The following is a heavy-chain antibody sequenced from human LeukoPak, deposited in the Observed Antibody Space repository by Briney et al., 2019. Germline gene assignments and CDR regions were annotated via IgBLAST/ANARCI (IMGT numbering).Heavy chain of an antibody. CDR3: ARGGREYYFDY. CDR1: SGSITSYY. D-gene: IGHD3-10*01. Sequence: PSETLSLTCTVSSGSITSYYWSWIRQPPGKGLEWIGYIYYSGSTNYNPSLKSRVTISVDTSKNQFSLKLSSVTAADTAVYYCARGGREYYFDYWGQGTLVTVSS. CDR2: IYYSGST. J-gene: IGHJ4*02. V-gene: IGHV4-59*01.